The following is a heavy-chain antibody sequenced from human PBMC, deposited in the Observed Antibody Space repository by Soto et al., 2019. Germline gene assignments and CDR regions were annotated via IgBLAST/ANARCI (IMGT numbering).Heavy chain of an antibody. J-gene: IGHJ6*02. CDR1: GFTFSTYW. CDR3: ARAIVFYGMDV. D-gene: IGHD3-22*01. CDR2: TNSDGSST. Sequence: GGSLRLSCAASGFTFSTYWMHWVRQAPGKGLVWVSRTNSDGSSTTYAESVKGRLTVSRDNAKNTLYLQMNSLRAEDTAVYYCARAIVFYGMDVWGQGTTVTVSS. V-gene: IGHV3-74*01.